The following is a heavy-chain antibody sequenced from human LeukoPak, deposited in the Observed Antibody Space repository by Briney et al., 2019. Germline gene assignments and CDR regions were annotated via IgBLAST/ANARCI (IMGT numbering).Heavy chain of an antibody. CDR3: ARGGISAEGVVAYYYYMDV. V-gene: IGHV4-59*08. Sequence: SETLSLTCTVSGGSISSYYWSWIRQPPGKGLEWIGYIYYSGSTNYNPSLKSRVTISVDTSKNQFSLKLSSVTAADTAVYYCARGGISAEGVVAYYYYMDVWGKGTTVTISS. CDR1: GGSISSYY. J-gene: IGHJ6*03. D-gene: IGHD2-15*01. CDR2: IYYSGST.